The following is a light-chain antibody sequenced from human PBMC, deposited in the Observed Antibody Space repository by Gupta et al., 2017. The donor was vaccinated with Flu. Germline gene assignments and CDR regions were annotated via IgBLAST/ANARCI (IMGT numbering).Light chain of an antibody. J-gene: IGLJ3*02. Sequence: SMLTQPPSASGAPGQTATVSSPGSSSNIGSNTGNWYQQLPGTAPKLLIYSNKQRPPGVPDRFSGSKSGTSASLAIGGLHSEDEADYYCAAWDDSRNGWVFGGGTKLTVL. CDR2: SNK. V-gene: IGLV1-44*01. CDR3: AAWDDSRNGWV. CDR1: SSNIGSNT.